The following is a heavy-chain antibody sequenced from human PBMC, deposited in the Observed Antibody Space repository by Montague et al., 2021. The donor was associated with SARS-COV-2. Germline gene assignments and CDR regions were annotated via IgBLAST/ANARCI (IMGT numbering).Heavy chain of an antibody. CDR2: IDPGDSST. D-gene: IGHD3-16*02. V-gene: IGHV5-10-1*01. CDR1: GYYFISYW. J-gene: IGHJ4*02. Sequence: QSGAEVKKPGESLRISCKGPGYYFISYWITWVRQMPGKGLEWMGKIDPGDSSTNYSPSFQGHVTISADKSSSTAYLQWSGLKASDTAMYYCARHLGGYYDYMWGNSREDYLDQGGQGTRVTGSS. CDR3: ARHLGGYYDYMWGNSREDYLDQ.